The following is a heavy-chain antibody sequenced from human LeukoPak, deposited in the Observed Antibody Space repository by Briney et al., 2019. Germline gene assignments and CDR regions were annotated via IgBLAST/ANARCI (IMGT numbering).Heavy chain of an antibody. V-gene: IGHV1-3*01. CDR2: INAGNGNT. D-gene: IGHD3-22*01. J-gene: IGHJ4*02. Sequence: ASVKVSCKASGYTFTSYAMHWVRQAPGQRLEWMGWINAGNGNTKYSQKFQGRVTITRDTSASTAYMELSSLRSEDTAVYYCARGMVVGYYDSSGYGYYFDYWGQGTLVTVSS. CDR1: GYTFTSYA. CDR3: ARGMVVGYYDSSGYGYYFDY.